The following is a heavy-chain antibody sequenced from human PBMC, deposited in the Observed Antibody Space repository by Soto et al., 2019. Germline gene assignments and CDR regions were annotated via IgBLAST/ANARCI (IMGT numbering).Heavy chain of an antibody. CDR1: GFSFSTSG. V-gene: IGHV3-30*18. CDR2: VSYDRSSK. CDR3: VKAERSRYSRMFDY. J-gene: IGHJ4*01. Sequence: PGGSLRLSCVASGFSFSTSGMHWVRQAPGKGLGWVAVVSYDRSSKFYADSVKGRFTISSDDSKNTLYLQMGSLRVEDSAVYYCVKAERSRYSRMFDYWGQGTRVTVSS. D-gene: IGHD4-4*01.